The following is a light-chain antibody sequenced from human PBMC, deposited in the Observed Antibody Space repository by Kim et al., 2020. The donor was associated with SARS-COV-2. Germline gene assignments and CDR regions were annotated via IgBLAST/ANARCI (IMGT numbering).Light chain of an antibody. CDR1: QSVSSY. CDR2: DAS. CDR3: QHRSNWPPLT. V-gene: IGKV3-11*01. Sequence: EIVLTQSPATLSLSPGERATLSCRASQSVSSYLAWYQQKPGQAPRLLIYDASNRATGIPARFSGSGSGTDLTLTISSLEPEDFAVYYCQHRSNWPPLTFGGGTKVDIK. J-gene: IGKJ4*01.